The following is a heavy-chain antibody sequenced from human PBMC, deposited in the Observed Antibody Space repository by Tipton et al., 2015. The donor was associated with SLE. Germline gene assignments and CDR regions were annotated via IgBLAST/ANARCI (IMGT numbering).Heavy chain of an antibody. Sequence: TLSLTCAVSGGSISSGGYSWSWIRQPPGKGLEWIGYIYHSGSTYYNPSLKSRVTISVDRSKNQFSLKLGSVTAADTAVYYCARGIAVAGAFDIWGQGTMVTVSS. J-gene: IGHJ3*02. V-gene: IGHV4-30-2*01. CDR3: ARGIAVAGAFDI. CDR1: GGSISSGGYS. CDR2: IYHSGST. D-gene: IGHD6-19*01.